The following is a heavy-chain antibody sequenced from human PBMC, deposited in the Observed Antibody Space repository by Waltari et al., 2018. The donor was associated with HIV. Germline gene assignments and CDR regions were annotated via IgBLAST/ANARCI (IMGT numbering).Heavy chain of an antibody. D-gene: IGHD2-15*01. CDR1: SISSYY. V-gene: IGHV4-59*01. CDR3: ARDKRDGGNHRAYFDY. Sequence: SISSYYWSWIRQPPGKGLEWIGYIYDSGSTNYNPSLKSRVTISVDTSKNQFSLKLSSVTAADTAVYYCARDKRDGGNHRAYFDYWGQGSLVTVSS. CDR2: IYDSGST. J-gene: IGHJ4*02.